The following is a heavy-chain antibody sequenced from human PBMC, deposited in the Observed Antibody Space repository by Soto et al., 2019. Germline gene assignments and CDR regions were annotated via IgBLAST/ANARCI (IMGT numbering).Heavy chain of an antibody. D-gene: IGHD1-26*01. CDR3: ARWDGIEYDFDY. J-gene: IGHJ4*02. CDR1: GGSISSRGYY. Sequence: SETLSLTCTVSGGSISSRGYYWSWIRQHPGKGLEWIGYIYYSGSTYYNRSLKSRVTISVDTSKNQFSLKLSSVTAADTAVYYCARWDGIEYDFDYWGQGTLVTVSS. V-gene: IGHV4-31*03. CDR2: IYYSGST.